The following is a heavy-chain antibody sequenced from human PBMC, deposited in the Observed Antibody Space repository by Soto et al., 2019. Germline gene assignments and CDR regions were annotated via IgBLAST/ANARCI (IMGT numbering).Heavy chain of an antibody. CDR3: ATLPSRHWVDY. D-gene: IGHD3-16*01. V-gene: IGHV4-39*01. Sequence: SETLSLTCIVSGSSISSSGYYWGWIRQPPGKGLEWIASMYYNVGTYYNPSLKSRVTISVDTSANQFSLKLSSVTAADTAVYYCATLPSRHWVDYWRQRTLVTVSS. J-gene: IGHJ4*02. CDR2: MYYNVGT. CDR1: GSSISSSGYY.